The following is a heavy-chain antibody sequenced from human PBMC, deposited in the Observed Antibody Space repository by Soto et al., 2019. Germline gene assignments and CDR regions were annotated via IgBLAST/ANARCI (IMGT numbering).Heavy chain of an antibody. CDR3: AREVVRGVIITRGYFDL. CDR2: IYYSGST. Sequence: QVQLQESGPGLVKPSQTLSLTCTVSGGSISSGGYYWSWIRQHPGKGLEWIGYIYYSGSTYYNPSLNSRVTISVDTSKNQFSLKLSSVTAADTAVYYCAREVVRGVIITRGYFDLWGRGTLVTVSS. CDR1: GGSISSGGYY. J-gene: IGHJ2*01. D-gene: IGHD3-10*01. V-gene: IGHV4-31*03.